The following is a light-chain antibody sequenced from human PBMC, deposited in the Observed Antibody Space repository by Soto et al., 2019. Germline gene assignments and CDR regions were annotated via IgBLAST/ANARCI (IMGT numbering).Light chain of an antibody. V-gene: IGKV2-28*01. Sequence: IVMTQSPLTLPVTPGEPASVSCRSSQSLLYNNTYNYLDWYVQKPGQSPQLLIYFGSNRAPGVPDRFSGSGSGTDFTLKINRVEAEDVGTYYRMQALQSLTFGQGTRLEIK. CDR3: MQALQSLT. CDR1: QSLLYNNTYNY. CDR2: FGS. J-gene: IGKJ5*01.